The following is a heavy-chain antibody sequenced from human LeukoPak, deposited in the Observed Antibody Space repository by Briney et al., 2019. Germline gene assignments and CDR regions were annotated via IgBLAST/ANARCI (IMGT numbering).Heavy chain of an antibody. J-gene: IGHJ4*02. D-gene: IGHD6-6*01. CDR3: ARVHSSSQTFDY. CDR2: IYYSGST. V-gene: IGHV4-61*05. Sequence: SETLSLTCTVSGGSISSSSYYWSWFRQPPGKGLEWIGYIYYSGSTNYNPSLKSRVTISVDTSKNQLSLKLSSVAAADTAVYYCARVHSSSQTFDYWGQGTLVIVSS. CDR1: GGSISSSSYY.